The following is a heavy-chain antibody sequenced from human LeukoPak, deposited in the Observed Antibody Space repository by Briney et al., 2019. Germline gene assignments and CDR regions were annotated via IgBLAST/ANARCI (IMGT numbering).Heavy chain of an antibody. Sequence: GGSLRLSCAASGFTVSTNYMTWVRQAPGKGLEWVSVIYSGGSTYYADPVRGRFTISRDNSKNTLYLQMNSLRAEDTAVYYCAKGKDTYSYDSSGYYFGEYWGQGTLVTVSS. CDR2: IYSGGST. V-gene: IGHV3-53*01. CDR3: AKGKDTYSYDSSGYYFGEY. D-gene: IGHD3-22*01. J-gene: IGHJ4*02. CDR1: GFTVSTNY.